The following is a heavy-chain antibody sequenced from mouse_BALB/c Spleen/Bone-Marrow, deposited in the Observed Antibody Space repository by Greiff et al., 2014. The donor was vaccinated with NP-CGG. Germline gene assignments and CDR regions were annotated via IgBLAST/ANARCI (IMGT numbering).Heavy chain of an antibody. V-gene: IGHV5-15*02. CDR3: ARETTRGAMDY. Sequence: EVKVVESGGALVQPGGSRKLSCAASGFTFSDYGMAWVRQAPGKGPEWVAFISNLACSIYYTDTVTGRFTISRENAKNTLYLEMSSLRSEDIAMYYCARETTRGAMDYWGQGTSVTVSS. D-gene: IGHD2-1*01. CDR2: ISNLACSI. J-gene: IGHJ4*01. CDR1: GFTFSDYG.